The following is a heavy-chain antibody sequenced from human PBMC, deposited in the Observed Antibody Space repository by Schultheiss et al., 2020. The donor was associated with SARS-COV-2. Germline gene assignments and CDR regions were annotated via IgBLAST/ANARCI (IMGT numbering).Heavy chain of an antibody. D-gene: IGHD3-16*01. CDR1: GFTFSSYA. CDR2: ISGSGGST. Sequence: GGSLRLSCAASGFTFSSYAMSWVRQAPGKGLELVSAISGSGGSTYYADSVKGRFTISRDNSKNTLYLQMNSLRAEDTAVYYCARGLVPANGDSLDYWGQGTLVTVSS. V-gene: IGHV3-23*01. J-gene: IGHJ4*02. CDR3: ARGLVPANGDSLDY.